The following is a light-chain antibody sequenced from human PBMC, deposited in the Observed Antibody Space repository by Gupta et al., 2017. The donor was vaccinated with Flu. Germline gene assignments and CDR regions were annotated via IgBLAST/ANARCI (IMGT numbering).Light chain of an antibody. CDR3: QQDNTWPL. Sequence: EIVMTQSPATLSVSLGERATLSCRASQSVSSNLAWYQQKPGQAPRLLIYGASTRATGIPARFSGSGSGTQFTLTISSLQSEDFAVYYCQQDNTWPLFGGGTKVEI. CDR1: QSVSSN. V-gene: IGKV3-15*01. J-gene: IGKJ4*01. CDR2: GAS.